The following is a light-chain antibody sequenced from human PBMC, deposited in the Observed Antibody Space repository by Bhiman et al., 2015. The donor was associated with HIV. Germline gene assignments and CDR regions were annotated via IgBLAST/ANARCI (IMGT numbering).Light chain of an antibody. Sequence: QPVLTQLPSVSGAPGQRITISCAGTTSNIGAGYDVHWYKQLPGTSPKFLIYGNNNRPSGVPDRFSGSKTGTSATLGITGLQTGDEADYYCGTWDSSLSAEVFGGGTKLTVL. J-gene: IGLJ3*02. CDR1: TSNIGAGYD. CDR2: GNN. CDR3: GTWDSSLSAEV. V-gene: IGLV1-50*01.